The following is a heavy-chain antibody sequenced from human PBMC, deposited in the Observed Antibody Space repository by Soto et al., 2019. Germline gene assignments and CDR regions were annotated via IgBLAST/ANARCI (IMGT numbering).Heavy chain of an antibody. CDR1: GFTFSNAW. D-gene: IGHD6-6*01. J-gene: IGHJ4*02. CDR3: TTDREYSSPPWYY. CDR2: IKSKTDGGTT. V-gene: IGHV3-15*01. Sequence: PGGSLRLSCAASGFTFSNAWMSWVRQAPGKGLEWVGRIKSKTDGGTTDYAAPVKGRFTISRDDPKNTLYLQMNSLKTEDTAVYYCTTDREYSSPPWYYWGKGTLVTVAS.